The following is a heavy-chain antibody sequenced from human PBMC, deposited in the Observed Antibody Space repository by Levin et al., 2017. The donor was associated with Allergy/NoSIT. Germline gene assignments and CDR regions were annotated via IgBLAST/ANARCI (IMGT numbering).Heavy chain of an antibody. V-gene: IGHV1-18*01. CDR1: GYTFTRYG. D-gene: IGHD3-3*01. CDR3: ATGPHKTRDTDFGVVIPYYYGMDV. CDR2: ISPHTGNT. Sequence: GESLKISCKASGYTFTRYGLSWVRQAPGQGLEWMGWISPHTGNTKYAQKLQGRVTMTTDTSTSTAYMELGSLRSDDTAVYYCATGPHKTRDTDFGVVIPYYYGMDVWGQGTTVTVSS. J-gene: IGHJ6*02.